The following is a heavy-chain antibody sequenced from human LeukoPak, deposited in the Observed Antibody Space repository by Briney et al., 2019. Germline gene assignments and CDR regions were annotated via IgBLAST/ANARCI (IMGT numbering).Heavy chain of an antibody. CDR3: ARSAITMIVVVNLDY. Sequence: PGGSLRLSCAASGFTFSSYAMHWVRQAPGKGLEWVAVIPYDGSNKYYADSVKGRFTISRDNSKNTLYLQMNSLRAEDTAVYYCARSAITMIVVVNLDYWGQGTLVTVSS. CDR1: GFTFSSYA. V-gene: IGHV3-30-3*01. J-gene: IGHJ4*02. D-gene: IGHD3-22*01. CDR2: IPYDGSNK.